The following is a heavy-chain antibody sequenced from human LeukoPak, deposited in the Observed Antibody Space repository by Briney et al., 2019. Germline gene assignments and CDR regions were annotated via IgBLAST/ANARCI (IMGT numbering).Heavy chain of an antibody. D-gene: IGHD6-25*01. CDR2: ISGSGGST. J-gene: IGHJ4*02. Sequence: GGSLRLSCAASGFTFSSYAVSWVRQAPGKGLEWVSAISGSGGSTYYADSVKGRFTISRDNSKNTLYLQMNSLRAEDTAVYYFAKVTAAGTVFDYWGQETLVTVSS. CDR1: GFTFSSYA. CDR3: AKVTAAGTVFDY. V-gene: IGHV3-23*01.